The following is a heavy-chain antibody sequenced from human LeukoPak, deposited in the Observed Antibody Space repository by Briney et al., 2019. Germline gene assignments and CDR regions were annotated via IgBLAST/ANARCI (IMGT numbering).Heavy chain of an antibody. CDR2: INPSGGST. CDR1: GYTFTSYY. Sequence: ASVKVSCKASGYTFTSYYMHWVRRAPGQGLEWMGIINPSGGSTSYAQKFQGRVTMTRDTSTSTVYMELSSLRSEDTAVYYCARGAMIVVVITPGWFDPWGQGTLVTVSS. D-gene: IGHD3-22*01. CDR3: ARGAMIVVVITPGWFDP. J-gene: IGHJ5*02. V-gene: IGHV1-46*01.